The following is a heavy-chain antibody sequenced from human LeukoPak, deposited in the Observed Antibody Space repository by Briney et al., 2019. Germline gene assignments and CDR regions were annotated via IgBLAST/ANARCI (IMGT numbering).Heavy chain of an antibody. Sequence: GASVKVSCQASGYGITGYYIHWVRQAPGQGLEWMGRINPNNGGTNSAQTFQGRITMTRDTSISIVYMEVTRLGSDDTAVYYCARDRGDDTVSYFDYWGQGTLVTVSS. J-gene: IGHJ4*02. V-gene: IGHV1-2*06. CDR3: ARDRGDDTVSYFDY. D-gene: IGHD3-10*01. CDR2: INPNNGGT. CDR1: GYGITGYY.